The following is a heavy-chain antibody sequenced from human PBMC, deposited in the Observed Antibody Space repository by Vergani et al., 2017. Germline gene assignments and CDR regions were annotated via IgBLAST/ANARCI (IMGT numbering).Heavy chain of an antibody. CDR2: IYSGGSST. V-gene: IGHV3-23*03. J-gene: IGHJ4*02. CDR3: AKAAYYDFWSGYYPLDY. Sequence: EVQLLESRGGLVQPGGSLRLSCAASGFTFSSYAMSWVRQAPGKGLEWVSVIYSGGSSTYYADSVKGRFTISRDNSKNTLYLQMNSLRAEDTAVYYCAKAAYYDFWSGYYPLDYWGQGTLVTVSS. CDR1: GFTFSSYA. D-gene: IGHD3-3*01.